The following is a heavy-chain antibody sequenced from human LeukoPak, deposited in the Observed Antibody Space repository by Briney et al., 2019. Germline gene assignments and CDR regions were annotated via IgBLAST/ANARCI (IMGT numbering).Heavy chain of an antibody. CDR3: ARDGGGYDYLS. J-gene: IGHJ4*02. D-gene: IGHD5-12*01. CDR2: INPNSGDT. CDR1: GYTFTSYH. Sequence: ASVKVSCKASGYTFTSYHMHWVRQAPGQGLEWMGRINPNSGDTNYAQKLQGRVTMTTDTSTSTAYMELRSLRSDDTAVYYCARDGGGYDYLSWGQGTLVTVSS. V-gene: IGHV1-18*04.